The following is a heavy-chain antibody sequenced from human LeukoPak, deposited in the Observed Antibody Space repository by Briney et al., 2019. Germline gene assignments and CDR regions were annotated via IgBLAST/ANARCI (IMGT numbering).Heavy chain of an antibody. D-gene: IGHD4-11*01. J-gene: IGHJ5*02. Sequence: SETLSLTCTVSGGSISSHTYYWGWIRQPPGKGLEWIGSIYYRGSTIYNPSFKSRVTISVDTSKNQFSLKVRSVTAADTAVYYCARQNDYTNPVVWFDPWGQGTLVTVSS. CDR1: GGSISSHTYY. CDR2: IYYRGST. V-gene: IGHV4-39*01. CDR3: ARQNDYTNPVVWFDP.